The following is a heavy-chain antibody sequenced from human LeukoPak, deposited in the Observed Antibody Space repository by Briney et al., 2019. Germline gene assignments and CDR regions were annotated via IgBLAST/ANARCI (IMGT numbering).Heavy chain of an antibody. V-gene: IGHV4-59*12. D-gene: IGHD5-18*01. CDR1: GGSISSYY. Sequence: PSETLSLTCTVSGGSISSYYWSWIRQPPGKGLEWIGYIYYSGSTNYNPSLKSRVTISVDKSKNQFSLKLSSVTAADTAVYYCASKDTAMANYYYYGMDVWGQGTTVTVSS. J-gene: IGHJ6*02. CDR2: IYYSGST. CDR3: ASKDTAMANYYYYGMDV.